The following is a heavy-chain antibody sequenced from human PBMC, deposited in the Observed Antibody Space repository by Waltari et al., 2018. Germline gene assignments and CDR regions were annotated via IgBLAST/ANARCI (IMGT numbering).Heavy chain of an antibody. Sequence: QVQLQQWGAGLLKPSETLSLTCAVYGGSFSGYYWSWIRQPPGKGLEWIGEINHSGSTNYNPSLKSRVTISVDTSKNQFSLKLSSVTAADTAVYYCARGRLKAARFVCVSFDYWGQGILVTVSS. CDR1: GGSFSGYY. J-gene: IGHJ4*02. D-gene: IGHD6-6*01. CDR3: ARGRLKAARFVCVSFDY. V-gene: IGHV4-34*01. CDR2: INHSGST.